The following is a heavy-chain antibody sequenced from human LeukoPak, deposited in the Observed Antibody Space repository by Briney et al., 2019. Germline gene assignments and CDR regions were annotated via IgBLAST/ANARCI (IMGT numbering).Heavy chain of an antibody. J-gene: IGHJ4*02. CDR2: IIPIFGTA. CDR1: GGTFSSYA. D-gene: IGHD4-17*01. V-gene: IGHV1-69*05. Sequence: SAKVSCKASGGTFSSYAISWVRQAPGQGLEWMGRIIPIFGTANYAQKFQGRVTITTDEATSTAYMELSSLRSEDTAVYYCAREPHGESPGYWGQGTLVTVSS. CDR3: AREPHGESPGY.